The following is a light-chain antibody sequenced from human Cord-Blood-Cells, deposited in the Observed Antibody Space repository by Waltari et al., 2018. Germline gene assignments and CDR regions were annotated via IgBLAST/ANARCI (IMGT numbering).Light chain of an antibody. V-gene: IGKV4-1*01. J-gene: IGKJ1*01. CDR3: QQYYSTPPT. Sequence: DIVMTQSPDSLDVYLGERATINCKSSQSVLYSSNNKNYLAWYQQKPGQPPKLLIYWASTRDSGVPYRFSGSGSGTDFTLTISSLQAEDVAVYYCQQYYSTPPTFGQGTKVEIK. CDR1: QSVLYSSNNKNY. CDR2: WAS.